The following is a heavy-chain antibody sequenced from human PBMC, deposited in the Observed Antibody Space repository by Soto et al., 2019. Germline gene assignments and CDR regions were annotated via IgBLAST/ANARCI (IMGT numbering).Heavy chain of an antibody. J-gene: IGHJ2*01. V-gene: IGHV3-23*01. CDR2: IGPSGSAK. CDR3: AKTPRGGDYGDWYFDL. Sequence: GGSLRLSCAASEFTFSASGMTWVRLPPGRGLDYVSAIGPSGSAKYYADSVKGRFTISRDNSKNTLYLQMNSLRAEDTAIYYCAKTPRGGDYGDWYFDLWGRGTLVTVSS. CDR1: EFTFSASG. D-gene: IGHD4-17*01.